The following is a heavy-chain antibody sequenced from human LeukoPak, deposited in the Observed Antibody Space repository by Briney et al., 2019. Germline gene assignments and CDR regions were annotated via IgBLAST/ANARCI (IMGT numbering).Heavy chain of an antibody. V-gene: IGHV1-69*13. CDR1: GGTFSRYA. J-gene: IGHJ6*03. CDR2: IIPIFGTA. D-gene: IGHD2-2*01. Sequence: SVKVSCKASGGTFSRYAISWVRQAPGQGLEWMGGIIPIFGTANFAQKFQGRVTITADESTSTAYMELSSLRSEDTAVYYCARSIVVVPEVDYSYYYMDVWGKGTTVTVSS. CDR3: ARSIVVVPEVDYSYYYMDV.